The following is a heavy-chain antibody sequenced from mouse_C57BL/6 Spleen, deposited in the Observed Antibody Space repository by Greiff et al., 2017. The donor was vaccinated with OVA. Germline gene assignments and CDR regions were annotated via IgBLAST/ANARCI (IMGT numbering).Heavy chain of an antibody. J-gene: IGHJ2*01. CDR2: IYPRSGNT. D-gene: IGHD2-3*01. Sequence: QVQLQQSGAELARPGASVKLSCKASGYTFTSYGISWVKQRTGQGLEWIGEIYPRSGNTYYNEKFKGKAPLTADKYSSTAYMELRSLTSEDSAVYFCARSVFYDGYYVHYFDYWGQGTTLTVSS. V-gene: IGHV1-81*01. CDR1: GYTFTSYG. CDR3: ARSVFYDGYYVHYFDY.